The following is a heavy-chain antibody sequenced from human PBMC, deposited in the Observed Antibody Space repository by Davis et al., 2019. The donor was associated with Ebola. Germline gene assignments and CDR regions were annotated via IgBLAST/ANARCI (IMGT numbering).Heavy chain of an antibody. V-gene: IGHV3-15*07. J-gene: IGHJ4*02. CDR2: IKSKTDGGTT. CDR3: TTEGRRQWGNR. Sequence: GGSLTLSCPASGFTSTNAWMNRVRQAPGKGLKWVGRIKSKTDGGTTDYAAPVKGRFTISRDDSKNTLYLQMNSLKTEDTAVYYCTTEGRRQWGNRWGQGTLVTVSS. D-gene: IGHD3-16*01. CDR1: GFTSTNAW.